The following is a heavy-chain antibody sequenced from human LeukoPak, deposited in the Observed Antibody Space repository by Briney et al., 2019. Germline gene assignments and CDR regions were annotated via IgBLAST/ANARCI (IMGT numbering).Heavy chain of an antibody. V-gene: IGHV1-69*13. J-gene: IGHJ4*02. CDR3: ARGATVTSRTLLFDY. Sequence: ASVKVSCKASGGTFSSYAISWVRQAPGQGLEWMGGIIPIFGTANYAQKFQGRVTITADESTSTAYMELSSLRSEDTAVYYCARGATVTSRTLLFDYWGQGTLVTVSS. D-gene: IGHD4-11*01. CDR1: GGTFSSYA. CDR2: IIPIFGTA.